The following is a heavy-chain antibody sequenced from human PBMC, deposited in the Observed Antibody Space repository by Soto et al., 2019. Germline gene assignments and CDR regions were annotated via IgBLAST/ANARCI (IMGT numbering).Heavy chain of an antibody. D-gene: IGHD3-9*01. CDR2: ISAYNGNT. Sequence: GASVKVSCKASGYTFTSYGISWVRQAPGQGLEWMGWISAYNGNTNYAQKLQGRVTMTTDTSTSTAYMELRSLRSDDTAVYYCARDHRDYDILTGYPRTSWFDPWGQGTLVTVSS. CDR1: GYTFTSYG. V-gene: IGHV1-18*04. J-gene: IGHJ5*02. CDR3: ARDHRDYDILTGYPRTSWFDP.